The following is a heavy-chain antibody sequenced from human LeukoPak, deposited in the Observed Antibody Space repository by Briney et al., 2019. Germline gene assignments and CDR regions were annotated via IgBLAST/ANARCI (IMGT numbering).Heavy chain of an antibody. CDR1: GYSISSGYY. D-gene: IGHD3-22*01. CDR3: ARRPYDNYYDSSGYNYYFDY. V-gene: IGHV4-38-2*02. Sequence: PSETLSLTCTVSGYSISSGYYWGWIRQPPGKGLEWIGSIYHSGSTYYNPSLKSRVTISVDTSKNQFSLKLSSVTAADTAVYYCARRPYDNYYDSSGYNYYFDYWGQGTLVTVSS. J-gene: IGHJ4*02. CDR2: IYHSGST.